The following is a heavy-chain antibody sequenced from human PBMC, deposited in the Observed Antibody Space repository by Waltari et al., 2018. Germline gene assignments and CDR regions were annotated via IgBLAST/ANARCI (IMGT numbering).Heavy chain of an antibody. V-gene: IGHV3-74*01. Sequence: EVHLVESGGGSVQPGGALRLSCTAPGFILSNSWEAWLRQVPGKGLRWVAHIDNSARDGRSPDYADSVKCRFTISTDNAKNTVYLQMNSLRVEDTAVYYCARDTPGDGIDYWGQGTLVTVSS. J-gene: IGHJ4*02. CDR3: ARDTPGDGIDY. CDR2: IDNSARDGRSP. CDR1: GFILSNSW. D-gene: IGHD7-27*01.